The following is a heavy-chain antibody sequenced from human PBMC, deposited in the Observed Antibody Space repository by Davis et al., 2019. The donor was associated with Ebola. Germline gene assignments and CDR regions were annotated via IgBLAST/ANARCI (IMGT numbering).Heavy chain of an antibody. CDR3: ARRRSDGGIPEFDY. CDR2: ISSSSSTI. V-gene: IGHV3-48*02. D-gene: IGHD4-23*01. J-gene: IGHJ4*02. Sequence: PGGSLRLSCAASGFTFSSYSMNWVRQAPGKGLEWVSYISSSSSTIYYADSVKGRFTISRDNAKNSLYLQMNSLRDEDTAVYYCARRRSDGGIPEFDYWGQGTLVTVSS. CDR1: GFTFSSYS.